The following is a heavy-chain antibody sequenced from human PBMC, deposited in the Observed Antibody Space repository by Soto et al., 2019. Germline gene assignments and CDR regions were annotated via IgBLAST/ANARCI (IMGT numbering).Heavy chain of an antibody. Sequence: PSETLSLTCTVSGGSISSYYWSWIRQPTGKGLEWIGRIYTSGSTNYNPSLKSRVTMSVDTSKNQFSLKLSSVTAADTAVYYCAREIDYGDYDNWFDPWGQGTLVTVS. D-gene: IGHD4-17*01. CDR2: IYTSGST. CDR1: GGSISSYY. CDR3: AREIDYGDYDNWFDP. V-gene: IGHV4-4*07. J-gene: IGHJ5*02.